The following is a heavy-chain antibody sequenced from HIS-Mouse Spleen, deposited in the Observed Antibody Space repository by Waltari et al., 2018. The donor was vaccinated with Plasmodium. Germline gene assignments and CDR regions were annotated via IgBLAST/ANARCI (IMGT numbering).Heavy chain of an antibody. V-gene: IGHV3-33*06. Sequence: QVQLVESGGGVVQPGRSLRLSCAASGFTFSSYGIHWVRQAPGKGLEWVAVIWYDGSNKYYADSVKGRFTISRDNSKNTLYLQMNSLRAEDTAVYYCAKVAQGTRDAFDIWGQGTMVTVSS. CDR3: AKVAQGTRDAFDI. CDR2: IWYDGSNK. J-gene: IGHJ3*02. CDR1: GFTFSSYG. D-gene: IGHD2-8*01.